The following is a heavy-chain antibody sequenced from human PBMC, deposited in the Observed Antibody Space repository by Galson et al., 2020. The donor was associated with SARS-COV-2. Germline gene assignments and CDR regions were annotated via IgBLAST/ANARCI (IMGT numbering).Heavy chain of an antibody. CDR1: GGSISSGSYY. Sequence: SETLSLTCTVSGGSISSGSYYWGWIRQPPGKGLEWIGSITYSGSSSHNPSLKSRVSISVDTSKNQFSLKLSSATAADTAVYYCARRRRFNSGFDYWGQGTLVTVSS. D-gene: IGHD3-10*01. J-gene: IGHJ4*02. CDR3: ARRRRFNSGFDY. CDR2: ITYSGSS. V-gene: IGHV4-39*01.